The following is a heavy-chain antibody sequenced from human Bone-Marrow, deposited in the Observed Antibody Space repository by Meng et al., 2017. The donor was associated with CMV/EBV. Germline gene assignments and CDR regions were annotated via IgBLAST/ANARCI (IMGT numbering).Heavy chain of an antibody. CDR3: AGAPYDFWSGFSTYYFDY. CDR2: IYYSGST. Sequence: VSSGSDYWSWIRQPTGKGLEWIGYIYYSGSTNYNPSLKSRVTISVDTSKNQFSLKLSSVTAADTAVYYCAGAPYDFWSGFSTYYFDYWGQGTLVTVSS. D-gene: IGHD3-3*01. J-gene: IGHJ4*02. CDR1: VSSGSDY. V-gene: IGHV4-61*01.